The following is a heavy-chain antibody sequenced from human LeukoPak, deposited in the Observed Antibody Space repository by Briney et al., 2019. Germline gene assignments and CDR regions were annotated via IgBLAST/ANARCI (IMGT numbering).Heavy chain of an antibody. Sequence: GGSLRLSCAASGFTVIINYMSWVRQAPGKGLGWVSVIYIGGSTYYADSVKGRFTISRDNSKNTLYLQMNSLRAEDTAVYYCARGSSSWYVRDDAFDIWGQGTMVTVSS. D-gene: IGHD6-13*01. CDR3: ARGSSSWYVRDDAFDI. V-gene: IGHV3-53*01. CDR2: IYIGGST. J-gene: IGHJ3*02. CDR1: GFTVIINY.